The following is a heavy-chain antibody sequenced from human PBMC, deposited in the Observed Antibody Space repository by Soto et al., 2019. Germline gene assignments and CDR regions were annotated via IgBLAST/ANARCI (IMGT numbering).Heavy chain of an antibody. CDR2: IFSSGST. D-gene: IGHD2-21*02. V-gene: IGHV4-4*07. J-gene: IGHJ5*02. Sequence: SETLSLTCTVSGGSITDYSWVWIRQPAGKGLEWIGRIFSSGSTNYDPSLKGRITMSLDTSKNQFSLKLNSATATDTAAYFCARDQGVVVTADNWFDPWGQGILVTVSS. CDR3: ARDQGVVVTADNWFDP. CDR1: GGSITDYS.